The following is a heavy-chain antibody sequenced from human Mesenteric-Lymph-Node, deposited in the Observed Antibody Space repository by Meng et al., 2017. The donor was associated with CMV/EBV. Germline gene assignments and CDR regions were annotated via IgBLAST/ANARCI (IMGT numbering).Heavy chain of an antibody. CDR1: GYTFNNYG. CDR2: ISAYKGNT. J-gene: IGHJ5*02. D-gene: IGHD6-13*01. CDR3: ATVWNAGAAGPENWFDP. V-gene: IGHV1-18*01. Sequence: ASVKVSCKSSGYTFNNYGISWVRQVPGQGLEWMAWISAYKGNTNYAQKFQDRTTLTTETSTSTAYMELRSLRSDDTAVYYCATVWNAGAAGPENWFDPWGQGTLVTVSS.